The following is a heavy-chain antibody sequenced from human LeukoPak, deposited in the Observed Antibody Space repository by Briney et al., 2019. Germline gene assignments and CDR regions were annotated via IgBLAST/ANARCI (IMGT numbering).Heavy chain of an antibody. J-gene: IGHJ4*02. CDR3: AGDHPSSLNMW. D-gene: IGHD3-10*02. Sequence: GGSLRLSCAASGFTVSSNYMSWVRQAPGKGLEWVSVIYSGGSTYYADSVKGRLTISRDNSKNTLYLQMNSLRAEDTAVYYCAGDHPSSLNMWWGQGTLVTVSS. CDR2: IYSGGST. CDR1: GFTVSSNY. V-gene: IGHV3-66*01.